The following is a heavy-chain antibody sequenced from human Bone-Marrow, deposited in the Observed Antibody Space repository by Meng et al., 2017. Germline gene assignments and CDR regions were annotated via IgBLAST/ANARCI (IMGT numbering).Heavy chain of an antibody. CDR3: ARQRAGIAVSAFDY. D-gene: IGHD6-19*01. CDR1: GGTFSSYA. CDR2: IIPIFGTA. V-gene: IGHV1-69*13. J-gene: IGHJ4*02. Sequence: SVKVSCKASGGTFSSYAISWVRQAPGQGLEWMGGIIPIFGTANYAQKFQGRVTITADESTSTAYMELSSLRSEDTAVYYCARQRAGIAVSAFDYWGQGTRVTVDS.